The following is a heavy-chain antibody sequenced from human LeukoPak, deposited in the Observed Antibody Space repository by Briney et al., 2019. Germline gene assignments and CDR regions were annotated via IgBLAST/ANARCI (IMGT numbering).Heavy chain of an antibody. CDR1: GFTFSGYE. D-gene: IGHD3-16*01. CDR3: ARVIQLTYMDV. Sequence: TGGSLRLSCAVSGFTFSGYEMNWVRQAPGKGGEGVSYISSSGSIIYYAGSVKVLFTVSRDNPKNSLFLQMNSLRAEDTAVYFCARVIQLTYMDVWGKGTTVTVSS. CDR2: ISSSGSII. V-gene: IGHV3-48*03. J-gene: IGHJ6*03.